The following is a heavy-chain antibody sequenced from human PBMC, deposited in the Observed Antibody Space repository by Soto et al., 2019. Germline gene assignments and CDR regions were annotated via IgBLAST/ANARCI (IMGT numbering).Heavy chain of an antibody. Sequence: PXESLKVSCKCSGHICTSYVIGWVLQMPGKGLEWMAIIYPGDSDIRYNPSFQGQVTISADKSISTAYLQWSSLKASDTAMYYSARQPSNGQWYVWGQRTAVTVSS. V-gene: IGHV5-51*01. CDR3: ARQPSNGQWYV. D-gene: IGHD6-19*01. CDR2: IYPGDSDI. J-gene: IGHJ6*02. CDR1: GHICTSYV.